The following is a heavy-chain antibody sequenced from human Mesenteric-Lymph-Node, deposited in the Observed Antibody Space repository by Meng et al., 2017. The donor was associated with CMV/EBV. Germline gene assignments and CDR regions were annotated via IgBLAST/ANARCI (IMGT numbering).Heavy chain of an antibody. CDR2: ISGSGDDT. Sequence: FSGYVMHWVRQAPGKGLEWVSAISGSGDDTNFADSVRGRFTISRDNSKNTLYLQMNSLRAEDTAIYYCAKAGGGYGGSAWAKGYFNYWGQGTLVTVSS. CDR3: AKAGGGYGGSAWAKGYFNY. V-gene: IGHV3-23*01. CDR1: FSGYV. J-gene: IGHJ4*02. D-gene: IGHD4-23*01.